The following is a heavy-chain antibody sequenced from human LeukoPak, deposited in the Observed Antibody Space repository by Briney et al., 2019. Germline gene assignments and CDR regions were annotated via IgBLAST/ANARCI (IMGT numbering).Heavy chain of an antibody. CDR2: IYTSGST. CDR1: GGSISSGSYY. D-gene: IGHD6-6*01. Sequence: PSETLSLTCTVSGGSISSGSYYWSWIRQPAGKGLEWIGRIYTSGSTNYNPSLKSRVTISVDTSKNQFSLKLSSVTAADTAVYYCARGLYSSLIDYWGQGTLVTVSS. CDR3: ARGLYSSLIDY. J-gene: IGHJ4*02. V-gene: IGHV4-61*02.